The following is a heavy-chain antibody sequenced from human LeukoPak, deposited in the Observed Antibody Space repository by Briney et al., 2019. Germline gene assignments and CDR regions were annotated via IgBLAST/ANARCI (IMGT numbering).Heavy chain of an antibody. J-gene: IGHJ4*02. V-gene: IGHV3-23*01. D-gene: IGHD3-10*01. CDR1: GFTFSSYG. CDR3: AKALSRIWFGELLWDY. Sequence: GGTLRLSCAASGFTFSSYGMSWVRQAPGKGLEWVSAISGSGGSTYYADSVKGRFTISRDNSKNTLYLQMNSLRAEDTAVYYCAKALSRIWFGELLWDYWGQGTLVTVSS. CDR2: ISGSGGST.